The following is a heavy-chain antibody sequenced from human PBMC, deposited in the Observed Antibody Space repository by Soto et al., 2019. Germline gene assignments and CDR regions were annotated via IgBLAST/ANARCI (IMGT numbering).Heavy chain of an antibody. J-gene: IGHJ5*02. D-gene: IGHD4-17*01. CDR1: GFSLTTSGMC. CDR2: IDWDDGK. CDR3: ARITQGDYFWSDP. Sequence: SGPTLVNPTQTLTLTCSFSGFSLTTSGMCVGWIRQPPGKALEWLALIDWDDGKFYSPSLKTRLTISKDTPKNQVVLTMTNMDPVDTATYFCARITQGDYFWSDPWGPGTLVTVSS. V-gene: IGHV2-70*01.